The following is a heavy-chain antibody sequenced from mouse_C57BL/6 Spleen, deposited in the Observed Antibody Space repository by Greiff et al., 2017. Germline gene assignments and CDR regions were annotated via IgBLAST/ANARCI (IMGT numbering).Heavy chain of an antibody. V-gene: IGHV1-75*01. J-gene: IGHJ1*03. CDR1: GYTFTDYY. CDR3: ARRYYGSSSYWYFDV. D-gene: IGHD1-1*01. Sequence: QVQLQQSGPELVKPGASVKISCKASGYTFTDYYINWVKQRPGQGLEWIGWIFPGSGSTYYNEKFKGKATLTVDKSSSTAYMLLSSLTSKDSAVYFCARRYYGSSSYWYFDVWGTGTTVTVSS. CDR2: IFPGSGST.